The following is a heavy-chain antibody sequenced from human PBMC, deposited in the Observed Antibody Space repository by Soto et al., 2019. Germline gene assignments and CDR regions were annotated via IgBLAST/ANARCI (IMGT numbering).Heavy chain of an antibody. CDR1: DFTFSSYW. CDR3: ARAPTGTYYYYGMDV. CDR2: IKTDGSIT. V-gene: IGHV3-74*01. Sequence: GGSLRLSCAASDFTFSSYWMHWVRQAPGKGLMWVSRIKTDGSITNYADSVKGRFTISRDNAKNTLFLQMNSLRTEDTAVYYCARAPTGTYYYYGMDVWGQGTTVTVSS. D-gene: IGHD7-27*01. J-gene: IGHJ6*02.